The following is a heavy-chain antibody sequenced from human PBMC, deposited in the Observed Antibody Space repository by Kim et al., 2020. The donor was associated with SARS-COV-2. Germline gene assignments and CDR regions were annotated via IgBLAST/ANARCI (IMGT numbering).Heavy chain of an antibody. Sequence: SETLSLTCTVSGGSINSRYYYWGWIRQSPGKGLEWIGSIFYSGTAYYSPSLKRRVTISVDTSKNQFSLKLTSVTAADTAVYYCARLNRVDYPTDGGGVDPWGQGTLVTVSS. CDR2: IFYSGTA. V-gene: IGHV4-39*01. D-gene: IGHD4-17*01. CDR3: ARLNRVDYPTDGGGVDP. J-gene: IGHJ5*02. CDR1: GGSINSRYYY.